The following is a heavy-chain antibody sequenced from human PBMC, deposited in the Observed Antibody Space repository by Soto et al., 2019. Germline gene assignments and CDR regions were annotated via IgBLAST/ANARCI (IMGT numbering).Heavy chain of an antibody. CDR3: SRDSSGMVGATPY. CDR1: GLAFSGSA. Sequence: EVQLVESGGGLVQPGGSLKLSCASSGLAFSGSAIHWVRQASGKGLEWVGRIRTKANSYQTAYGASVKGRFTISRDDLKNTAYRQKDSLKTEDTAVYYCSRDSSGMVGATPYWGQGTLVSVSS. D-gene: IGHD1-26*01. J-gene: IGHJ4*02. CDR2: IRTKANSYQT. V-gene: IGHV3-73*02.